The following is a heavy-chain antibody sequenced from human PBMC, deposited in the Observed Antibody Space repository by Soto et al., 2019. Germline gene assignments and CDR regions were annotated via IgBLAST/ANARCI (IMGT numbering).Heavy chain of an antibody. CDR3: ARERGGYGLFDS. D-gene: IGHD5-18*01. V-gene: IGHV4-30-2*01. CDR1: GGSISNAAYS. CDR2: IYPSGMP. J-gene: IGHJ4*02. Sequence: SETLSLTCTVSGGSISNAAYSWSWIRQPPGKGLEWIGYIYPSGMPFYNPSLRSRVTISIDRSNDQFSLNLKSVTAADTAVYYCARERGGYGLFDSWGQGTLVTSPQ.